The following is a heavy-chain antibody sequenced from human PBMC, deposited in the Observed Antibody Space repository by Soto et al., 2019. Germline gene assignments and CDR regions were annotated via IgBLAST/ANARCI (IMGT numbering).Heavy chain of an antibody. CDR2: NNPNGGGT. V-gene: IGHV1-46*01. D-gene: IGHD5-18*01. J-gene: IGHJ6*02. Sequence: ASVKVSCKASGYTFTSYGINWVRQAPGQGLEWMGRNNPNGGGTSYAQKFQGRVTMTRDTSTSTVYMELSSLRSEGTAVYYCASRSPRGYSYGYYYYYGMDVWGQGTTVTVSS. CDR1: GYTFTSYG. CDR3: ASRSPRGYSYGYYYYYGMDV.